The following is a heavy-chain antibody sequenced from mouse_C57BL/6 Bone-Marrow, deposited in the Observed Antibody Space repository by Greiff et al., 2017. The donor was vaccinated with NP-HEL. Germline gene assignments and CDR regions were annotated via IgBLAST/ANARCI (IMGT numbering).Heavy chain of an antibody. V-gene: IGHV1-52*01. D-gene: IGHD2-4*01. J-gene: IGHJ1*03. CDR2: IDPSDSET. Sequence: QVQLQQSGAELVRPGSSVKLSCKASGYTFTSYWMHWVKQRPIQGLEWIGNIDPSDSETHYNQKFKDKATLTVDKSSSTAYMELHSLTSEDSAVYFCANNYYDYDDWYFDVWGTGTTVTVSS. CDR3: ANNYYDYDDWYFDV. CDR1: GYTFTSYW.